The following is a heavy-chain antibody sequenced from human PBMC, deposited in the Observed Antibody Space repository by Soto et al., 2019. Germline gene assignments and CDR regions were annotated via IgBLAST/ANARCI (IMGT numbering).Heavy chain of an antibody. CDR1: GFTFSSYG. CDR2: IWYDGSNK. Sequence: GGSLRLSCAASGFTFSSYGMHWVRQAPGKGLEWVAVIWYDGSNKYYADSVKGRFTISRDNSKNTLYLQMNSLRAEDTAVYYCAREPQHGSGWYFYYYYYMDVWGKGTTVTVSS. D-gene: IGHD6-19*01. V-gene: IGHV3-33*01. CDR3: AREPQHGSGWYFYYYYYMDV. J-gene: IGHJ6*03.